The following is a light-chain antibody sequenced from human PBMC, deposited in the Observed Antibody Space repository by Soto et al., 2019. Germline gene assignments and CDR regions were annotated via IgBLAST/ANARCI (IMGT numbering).Light chain of an antibody. CDR3: QQYNSYSST. CDR2: DAS. Sequence: DIQMTQSPSPLSASVGDRVTITCRASQSISSWLAWYQQKPGKAPKLLIYDASSLESGVPSRFSSSGSGTEFTLTISSLQPDDFATYYCQQYNSYSSTFGQGTKVEIK. J-gene: IGKJ1*01. CDR1: QSISSW. V-gene: IGKV1-5*01.